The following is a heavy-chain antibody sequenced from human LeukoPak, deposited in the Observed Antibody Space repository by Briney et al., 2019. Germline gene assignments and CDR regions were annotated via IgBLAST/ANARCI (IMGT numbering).Heavy chain of an antibody. Sequence: AGRSLRLSCAASGLTFSSYGMHWVRQAPGKGLEWVAVISYDGSNKYYADSVKGRFTISRDNSKNTLYLQMNSLRAEDTAVYYCAKDQWVTMVRGVILAFDIWGQGTMVTVSS. CDR3: AKDQWVTMVRGVILAFDI. D-gene: IGHD3-10*01. CDR2: ISYDGSNK. CDR1: GLTFSSYG. V-gene: IGHV3-30*18. J-gene: IGHJ3*02.